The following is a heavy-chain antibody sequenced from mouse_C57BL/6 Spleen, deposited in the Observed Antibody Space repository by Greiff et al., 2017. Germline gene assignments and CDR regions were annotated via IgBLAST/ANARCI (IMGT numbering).Heavy chain of an antibody. Sequence: QVQLQQPGAELVMPGASVKLSCKASGYTFTSYWMHWVKPRPGQGLEWIGEIDPSDSYTNYNQKFKGKSTLTVDKSSSTAYMQLSSLTSEDSAVXYCARDGGSFAYWGQGTLVTVSA. D-gene: IGHD1-1*02. CDR1: GYTFTSYW. J-gene: IGHJ3*01. CDR3: ARDGGSFAY. V-gene: IGHV1-69*01. CDR2: IDPSDSYT.